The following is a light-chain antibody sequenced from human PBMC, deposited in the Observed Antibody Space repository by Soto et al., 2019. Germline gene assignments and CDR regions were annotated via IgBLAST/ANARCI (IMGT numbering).Light chain of an antibody. J-gene: IGLJ1*01. V-gene: IGLV2-14*01. CDR3: SSYTSSSTPYV. CDR2: DVT. CDR1: SSDIGAYDY. Sequence: QSVLTQPASVSGSPGQSITISCTGSSSDIGAYDYVSWYQQRPVKAPKLMIFDVTNRPSGVSDRFSGPKSGNTASLTISGLQTEDEADYYCSSYTSSSTPYVFGTGTKVTVL.